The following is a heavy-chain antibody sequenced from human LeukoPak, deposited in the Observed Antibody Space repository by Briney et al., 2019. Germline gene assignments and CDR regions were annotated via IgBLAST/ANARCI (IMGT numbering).Heavy chain of an antibody. D-gene: IGHD3-22*01. CDR3: ARGASGYYYG. Sequence: PSETLSLTCGDSGYSISSNYYWGWIRQPPGKGLEWTGSIYNSGTTKYNPSLQSRVTISVDTSKNQFSLKLSSVTAADTAVYYCARGASGYYYGWGQGTLVTVSS. V-gene: IGHV4-38-2*01. J-gene: IGHJ4*02. CDR2: IYNSGTT. CDR1: GYSISSNYY.